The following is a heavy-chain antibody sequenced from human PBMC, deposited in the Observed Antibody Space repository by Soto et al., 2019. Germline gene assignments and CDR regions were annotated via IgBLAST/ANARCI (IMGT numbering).Heavy chain of an antibody. CDR3: ARVRAGCSRTSCFLEN. D-gene: IGHD2-2*01. J-gene: IGHJ4*02. V-gene: IGHV4-4*02. Sequence: QVQLQGSGPGLVKPSGTLSLTCTVSGDSVSSNNWWNWVRQSPGKGLDWIGDTHPTGNSKYHPTHKTRGTITADTSKNQTSLILTSGTAADTAVYFCARVRAGCSRTSCFLENWGRGTLVTVSS. CDR1: GDSVSSNNW. CDR2: THPTGNS.